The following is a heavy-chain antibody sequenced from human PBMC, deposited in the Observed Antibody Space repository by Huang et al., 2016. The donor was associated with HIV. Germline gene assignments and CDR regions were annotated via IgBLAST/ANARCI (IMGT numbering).Heavy chain of an antibody. V-gene: IGHV4-39*01. CDR2: IYHSGNT. CDR3: ARHPYFYDASGFYFES. CDR1: GGSINSDDYY. Sequence: HLQLQESGPGLVKPSGTLSLTCTVSGGSINSDDYYWGWIRQSPGKGLEWIASIYHSGNTSYNPSLKSRLTVSVDTSNSQLSLTLSSVTAADTARYYCARHPYFYDASGFYFESWGQGTLVIVSS. J-gene: IGHJ4*02. D-gene: IGHD3-22*01.